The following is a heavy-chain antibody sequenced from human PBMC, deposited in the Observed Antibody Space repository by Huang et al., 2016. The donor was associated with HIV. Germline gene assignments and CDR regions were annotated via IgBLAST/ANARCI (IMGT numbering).Heavy chain of an antibody. D-gene: IGHD1-7*01. CDR1: GYSFSDYA. J-gene: IGHJ5*02. Sequence: QVQLVQSGSEFKKPGASVRVSCKASGYSFSDYAVNWVRQAPGQGLEWMGWINTKTGNATYVQGFRGRFVFSLDTSVKTAYLHISSLKTEDAAGYYCARDARELRDYLVRFNWFAPWGQGTLVTVSS. CDR3: ARDARELRDYLVRFNWFAP. CDR2: INTKTGNA. V-gene: IGHV7-4-1*02.